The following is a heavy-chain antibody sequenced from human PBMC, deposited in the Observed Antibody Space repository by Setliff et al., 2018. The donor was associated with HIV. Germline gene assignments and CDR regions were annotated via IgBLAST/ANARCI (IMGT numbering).Heavy chain of an antibody. CDR3: ARGAWKEQLFAY. Sequence: ASVKVSCKASGYTFTGYYMHWVRQAPGQGLEWMGRINPNSGGTNYAQKYQGRVTMTRDTSITTAYMELSRLRSDDTAVYYCARGAWKEQLFAYWGQGTPVTVSS. CDR2: INPNSGGT. J-gene: IGHJ4*02. D-gene: IGHD1-26*01. CDR1: GYTFTGYY. V-gene: IGHV1-2*06.